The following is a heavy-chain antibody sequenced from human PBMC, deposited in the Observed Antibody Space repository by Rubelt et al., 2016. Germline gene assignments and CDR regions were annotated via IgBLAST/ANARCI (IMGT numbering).Heavy chain of an antibody. D-gene: IGHD3-16*02. V-gene: IGHV3-48*04. J-gene: IGHJ5*02. CDR3: ARDIYDYVWGSYRGSGWFDP. CDR2: ISSSSSTI. Sequence: GLEWVSYISSSSSTIYYADSVKGRFTISRDNAKNSLYLQMNSLRAEDTAVYYCARDIYDYVWGSYRGSGWFDPWGQGTLVTVSS.